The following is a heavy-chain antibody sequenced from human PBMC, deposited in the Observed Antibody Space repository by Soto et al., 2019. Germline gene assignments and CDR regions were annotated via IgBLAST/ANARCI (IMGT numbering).Heavy chain of an antibody. D-gene: IGHD3-22*01. CDR1: GYTFTSYY. V-gene: IGHV1-46*01. Sequence: QVQLVQSGAEVKKPGASVKVSCKASGYTFTSYYMHWVRQAPGQGLEWMGIINPSGGSTSYAQKFQGRVRMTRDASTSTVYMELSSLGSEDTAVYYCARDWRHQTYYYDSSGYGYWGQGTLVTVSS. CDR3: ARDWRHQTYYYDSSGYGY. J-gene: IGHJ4*02. CDR2: INPSGGST.